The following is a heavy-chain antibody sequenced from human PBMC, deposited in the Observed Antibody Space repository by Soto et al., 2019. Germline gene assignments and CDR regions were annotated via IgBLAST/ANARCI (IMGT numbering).Heavy chain of an antibody. CDR2: VYYSGHT. CDR1: GGSVSSASYY. J-gene: IGHJ6*02. V-gene: IGHV4-61*01. Sequence: QVQLQESGPGLVKPSETLSLTCTVSGGSVSSASYYWTWIRLTPVKGLEWIGYVYYSGHTKYNPSLRSRLTISVDTSKNQFSLRLSSVTAADTAVYYCARDHNSEDALEFWGQGTAVIVSS. CDR3: ARDHNSEDALEF. D-gene: IGHD1-1*01.